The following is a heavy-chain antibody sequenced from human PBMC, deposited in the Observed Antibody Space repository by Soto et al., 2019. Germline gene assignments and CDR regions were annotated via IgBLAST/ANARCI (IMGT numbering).Heavy chain of an antibody. J-gene: IGHJ4*02. CDR3: AKDRRSNSCYAFVY. D-gene: IGHD2-2*01. CDR1: GFTFRNYA. CDR2: ISGSGGTT. Sequence: EVQLLESGGGLVQPGGSLRLSCAASGFTFRNYAMSWARQAPGKGLEWVSAISGSGGTTHYADSVKGRFTISRDNSKNTLYLQMNSLRVEDTAVYYCAKDRRSNSCYAFVYWGQVSLVTVSS. V-gene: IGHV3-23*01.